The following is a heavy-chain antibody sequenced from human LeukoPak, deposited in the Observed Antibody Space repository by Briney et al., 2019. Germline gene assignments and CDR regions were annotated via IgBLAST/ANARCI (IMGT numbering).Heavy chain of an antibody. D-gene: IGHD6-13*01. CDR3: ARGVYGSSCGY. Sequence: GGSLRLSCVASGFTFSSYWMHWVRQAPGKGLVWVSRINGDGGSTSYADSVKGRFTISRDNAKNTLYLQMNSLRAEDTAVYYCARGVYGSSCGYWGQGTLVTVSS. CDR2: INGDGGST. J-gene: IGHJ4*02. CDR1: GFTFSSYW. V-gene: IGHV3-74*01.